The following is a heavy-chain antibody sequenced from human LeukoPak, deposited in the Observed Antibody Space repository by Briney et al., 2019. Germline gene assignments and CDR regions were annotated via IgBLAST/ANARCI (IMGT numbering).Heavy chain of an antibody. V-gene: IGHV4-59*08. J-gene: IGHJ4*02. CDR1: GGSISSYY. D-gene: IGHD3-10*01. CDR3: ARHGPGSDY. CDR2: IYYSGST. Sequence: RSSETLSLTCTVSGGSISSYYWSWIRQPPGKGLEWIGYIYYSGSTSYNPSLKSRVTISVDTSKNQFSLKLSSVTAADTAVYYCARHGPGSDYWGQGTLVTVSS.